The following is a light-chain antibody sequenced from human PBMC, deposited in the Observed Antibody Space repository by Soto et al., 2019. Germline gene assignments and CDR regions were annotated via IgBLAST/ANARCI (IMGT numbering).Light chain of an antibody. CDR2: EVS. J-gene: IGLJ1*01. V-gene: IGLV2-8*01. CDR1: GSDVGAYNY. Sequence: QSALTQPPSASGSPGQSVTLSCTGTGSDVGAYNYVSWYQQLPRKAPKLIIYEVSKRPSGVPDRISVSKTGNTASPTVSGLQAEDEADDYCTSYAGTNSFFDVFGTGTKVTVL. CDR3: TSYAGTNSFFDV.